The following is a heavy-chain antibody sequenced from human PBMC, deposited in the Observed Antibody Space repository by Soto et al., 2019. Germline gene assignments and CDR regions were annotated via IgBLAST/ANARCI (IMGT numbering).Heavy chain of an antibody. J-gene: IGHJ6*02. CDR3: ARGSSPHYGMDV. V-gene: IGHV4-31*02. D-gene: IGHD6-6*01. Sequence: SETLSLTWIVSGGSITSGGFFGSWFRQDPGEVLELIAYIYYSGYTYYHPSLKSRLSISMDTSKNQFSLKLSSVTAADTAVYYCARGSSPHYGMDVWGQGTTVTVSS. CDR2: IYYSGYT. CDR1: GGSITSGGFF.